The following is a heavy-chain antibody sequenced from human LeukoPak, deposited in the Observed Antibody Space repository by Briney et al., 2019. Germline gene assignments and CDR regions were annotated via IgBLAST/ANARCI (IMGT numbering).Heavy chain of an antibody. Sequence: PGGSLRLSCAASGFTFSSYWMSWVRQAPGKGLEWVANIKQDGSEKYYVDSVKGRFTISRDNAKNSLYLQMNSLRAEDTAVYYCARPRHYYYYGMDVWGQGTTVTVSS. J-gene: IGHJ6*02. CDR1: GFTFSSYW. V-gene: IGHV3-7*01. CDR3: ARPRHYYYYGMDV. CDR2: IKQDGSEK.